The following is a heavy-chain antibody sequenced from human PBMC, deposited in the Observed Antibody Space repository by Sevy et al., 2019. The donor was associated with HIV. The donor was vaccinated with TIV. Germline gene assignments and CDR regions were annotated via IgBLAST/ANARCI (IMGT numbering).Heavy chain of an antibody. J-gene: IGHJ6*04. CDR3: ARAYTVTSMDV. V-gene: IGHV3-53*01. CDR1: GFTVSNNY. D-gene: IGHD4-17*01. Sequence: GGSLRLSCTVSGFTVSNNYMSWVRQAPGKGLEWVSVIYSGGNKNYEDSVKGRFTISRDNSKNTLYLQMNSLTAEDTAIYYCARAYTVTSMDVWGKGTTVTVSS. CDR2: IYSGGNK.